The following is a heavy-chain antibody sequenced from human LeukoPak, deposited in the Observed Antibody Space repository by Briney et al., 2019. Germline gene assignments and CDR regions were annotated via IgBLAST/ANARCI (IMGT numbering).Heavy chain of an antibody. J-gene: IGHJ3*02. CDR3: ASLATIVGAPHDAFDI. CDR2: ISYDGSNK. V-gene: IGHV3-30-3*01. D-gene: IGHD1-26*01. CDR1: GFTFSSYA. Sequence: GGSLRLSCAASGFTFSSYAMHWVRQAPGKGLEWVAVISYDGSNKYYADSVKGRFTISRDNSKNTLYLQMNSLRAEDTAVYYCASLATIVGAPHDAFDIWGQGTMVTVSS.